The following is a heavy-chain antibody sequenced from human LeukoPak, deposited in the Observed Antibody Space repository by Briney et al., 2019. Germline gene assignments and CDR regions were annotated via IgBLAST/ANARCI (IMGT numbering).Heavy chain of an antibody. D-gene: IGHD3-22*01. CDR1: GFTFTNYN. CDR3: ARPADGSGYFLGHFDY. J-gene: IGHJ4*02. CDR2: INPSGGST. Sequence: GASVTVSCKASGFTFTNYNMHWVRQAPGQGLEWMGIINPSGGSTNYAQNFQARVTMTRDTSTSTVYMELSSLRSEDTAVYYCARPADGSGYFLGHFDYWGQGTLVTVSS. V-gene: IGHV1-46*01.